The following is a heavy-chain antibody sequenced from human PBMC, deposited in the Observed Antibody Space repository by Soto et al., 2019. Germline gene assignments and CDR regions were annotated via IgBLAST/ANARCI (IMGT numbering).Heavy chain of an antibody. D-gene: IGHD3-10*01. Sequence: HVQLLESGPGLVKPSETLSLTCTVSGGSISSYYWNWIRQPPGKGLEWIGDIYYSGNTNYNPSLKSRVTISVDRSKNQFSLKLTSVTAADTAVYFCARDGRLMLRGFSFYNGMDVWGQGTTVTVSS. CDR3: ARDGRLMLRGFSFYNGMDV. CDR1: GGSISSYY. V-gene: IGHV4-59*01. CDR2: IYYSGNT. J-gene: IGHJ6*02.